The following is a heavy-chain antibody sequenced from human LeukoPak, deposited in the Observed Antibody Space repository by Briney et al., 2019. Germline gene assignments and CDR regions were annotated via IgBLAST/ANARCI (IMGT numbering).Heavy chain of an antibody. J-gene: IGHJ3*02. Sequence: SETLSLTCTVSGGSISSYYWSWIRQPPGKGLEWIGYIYYSGSTNCNPSLKSRVSISVDTSKIQFSLRLSSVTAGDTAVYYCARYCSSTNCPRSDAFDIWGQGTMVTVSS. CDR1: GGSISSYY. CDR3: ARYCSSTNCPRSDAFDI. V-gene: IGHV4-59*08. D-gene: IGHD2-2*01. CDR2: IYYSGST.